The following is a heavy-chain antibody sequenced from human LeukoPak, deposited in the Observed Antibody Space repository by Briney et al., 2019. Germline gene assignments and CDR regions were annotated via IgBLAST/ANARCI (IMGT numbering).Heavy chain of an antibody. Sequence: GGSLRLSCAVSGFTFSSYAMSWVRQAPGKGLEWVSGISGSGGSTYYADSVKGRFTISRDNSKNTLYLQMNSLRAEDTAVYYCAKDSRFEQWLAESSDGFDYWGQGTLVTVSS. D-gene: IGHD6-19*01. CDR3: AKDSRFEQWLAESSDGFDY. V-gene: IGHV3-23*01. CDR1: GFTFSSYA. J-gene: IGHJ4*02. CDR2: ISGSGGST.